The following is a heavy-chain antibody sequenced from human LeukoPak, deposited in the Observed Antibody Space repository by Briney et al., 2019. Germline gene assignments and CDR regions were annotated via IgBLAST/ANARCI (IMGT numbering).Heavy chain of an antibody. CDR3: ARGGWGTYDPGNLDY. CDR1: VFNVSRNY. J-gene: IGHJ4*02. V-gene: IGHV3-53*01. Sequence: GGSLRLSCAASVFNVSRNYMSWVRQAPGKGLEWVSVIYSGGSTYYADSVKGRFTISRDISKNTLYLQINSLRAEDTALYYCARGGWGTYDPGNLDYWGQGTLVTVSS. CDR2: IYSGGST. D-gene: IGHD6-19*01.